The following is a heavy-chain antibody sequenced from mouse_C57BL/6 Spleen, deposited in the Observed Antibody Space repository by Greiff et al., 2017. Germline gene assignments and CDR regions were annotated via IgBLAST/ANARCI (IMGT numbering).Heavy chain of an antibody. J-gene: IGHJ1*03. CDR2: IYPGSGST. CDR3: ARGYYGSSYKYFDV. CDR1: GYTFTSYW. Sequence: QVQLQQPGAELVKPGASVKMSCKASGYTFTSYWITWVKQRPGQGLEWIGDIYPGSGSTNYNEKFKSKATLPVDTSSSTAYMQLSSLTSEDSAVYYCARGYYGSSYKYFDVWGTGTTVTVSS. D-gene: IGHD1-1*01. V-gene: IGHV1-55*01.